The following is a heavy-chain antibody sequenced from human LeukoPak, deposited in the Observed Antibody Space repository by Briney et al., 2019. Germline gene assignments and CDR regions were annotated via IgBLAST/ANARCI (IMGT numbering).Heavy chain of an antibody. CDR1: NALLSSHPYY. V-gene: IGHV4-39*01. CDR2: NDYNGSL. J-gene: IGHJ6*03. D-gene: IGHD2-15*01. CDR3: ARGGRYCSGGSCPKYYYYDMDV. Sequence: AETLSLICTVSNALLSSHPYYWRPTRKPPGKGLEWIASNDYNGSLYYTPYLKIRPIISLLSKHQFSLKLGSVAAADTAVYYCARGGRYCSGGSCPKYYYYDMDVWGKGTTVTVSS.